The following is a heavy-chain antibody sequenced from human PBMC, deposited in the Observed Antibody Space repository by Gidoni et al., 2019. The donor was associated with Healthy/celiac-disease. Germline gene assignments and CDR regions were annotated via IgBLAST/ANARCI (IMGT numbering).Heavy chain of an antibody. CDR3: AKGSLWFGELSRAFDI. CDR1: GGSISSSSYY. V-gene: IGHV4-39*01. D-gene: IGHD3-10*01. J-gene: IGHJ3*02. CDR2: IYYSGST. Sequence: QLQLQESGPGLVKPSETLSLTCTVSGGSISSSSYYWGWIRQPPGKGLEWIGSIYYSGSTYYNPSLKSRVTISVDTSKNQFSLKLSSVTAADTAAYYCAKGSLWFGELSRAFDIWGQGTMVTVSS.